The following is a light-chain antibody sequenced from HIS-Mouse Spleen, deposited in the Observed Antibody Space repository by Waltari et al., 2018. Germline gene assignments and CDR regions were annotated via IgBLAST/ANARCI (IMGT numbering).Light chain of an antibody. CDR1: SSDVGGSNY. J-gene: IGLJ1*01. Sequence: QSALTQPPSASGSPVQSVTISCPGTSSDVGGSNYVPGYQPHPGNAPKLMIYEVSKRPSGVPDRFSGSKSGNTASLTVSGLQAEDEADYYCSSYAGSNNVFGTGTKVTVL. V-gene: IGLV2-8*01. CDR3: SSYAGSNNV. CDR2: EVS.